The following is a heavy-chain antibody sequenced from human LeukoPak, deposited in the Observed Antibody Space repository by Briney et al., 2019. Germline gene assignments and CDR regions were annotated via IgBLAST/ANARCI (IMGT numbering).Heavy chain of an antibody. D-gene: IGHD6-19*01. Sequence: SETLSLTCAVYGGSFSGYYWSWIRQPPGKGLEWIGEINHSGSTNYNPSLKSRVTISVDTSKNQFSLKLSSVTAADTAVYHCARHLYGSGLHRIDYWGQGTLVTVSS. CDR3: ARHLYGSGLHRIDY. CDR1: GGSFSGYY. CDR2: INHSGST. V-gene: IGHV4-34*01. J-gene: IGHJ4*02.